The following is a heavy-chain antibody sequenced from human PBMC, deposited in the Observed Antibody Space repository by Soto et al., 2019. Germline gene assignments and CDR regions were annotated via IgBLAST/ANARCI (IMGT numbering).Heavy chain of an antibody. V-gene: IGHV3-15*07. J-gene: IGHJ6*02. CDR1: GFTFSRAW. CDR3: SISCIGISCYSKYDVDV. Sequence: EVPLVESGGGLVMPGGSLRLSCAASGFTFSRAWMNWVRQAPGKGLEWVGRIRSKTDGGATDYAAPVKGRFTISRDDSENTLYLQMDSLKTEDTAVYYCSISCIGISCYSKYDVDVWGQGTTVTVSS. CDR2: IRSKTDGGAT. D-gene: IGHD2-15*01.